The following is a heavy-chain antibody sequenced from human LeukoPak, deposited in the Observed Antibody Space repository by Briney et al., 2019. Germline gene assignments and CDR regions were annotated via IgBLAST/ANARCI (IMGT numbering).Heavy chain of an antibody. V-gene: IGHV1-18*01. Sequence: ASVKVSCKASGYTFTSYGISWARLAPGQGLEWMGWISAYNGNTNYAQKLQGRVTMTTDTSTSTAYMGLRSLRSDDTAVYYCARGEAAWQFDPWGQGTLVTVSS. CDR2: ISAYNGNT. CDR3: ARGEAAWQFDP. D-gene: IGHD6-25*01. CDR1: GYTFTSYG. J-gene: IGHJ5*02.